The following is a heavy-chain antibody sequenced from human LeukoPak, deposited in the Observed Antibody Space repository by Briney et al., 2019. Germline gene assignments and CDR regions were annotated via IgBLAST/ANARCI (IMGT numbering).Heavy chain of an antibody. J-gene: IGHJ4*02. Sequence: GRSLRLSCAASGFTFSSYAMSWVRQAPGKGLEWVSGISGSGGSTYYADSVKGPFTISRDNSKNTLYLQMNSLRAEDTAVYYCARWKYSNYIYYFDYWGQGTLVTVSS. D-gene: IGHD4-11*01. CDR3: ARWKYSNYIYYFDY. V-gene: IGHV3-23*01. CDR2: ISGSGGST. CDR1: GFTFSSYA.